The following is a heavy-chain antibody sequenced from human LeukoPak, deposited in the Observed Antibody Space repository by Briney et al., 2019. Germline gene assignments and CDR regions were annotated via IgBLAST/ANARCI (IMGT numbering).Heavy chain of an antibody. CDR2: IHYSGST. J-gene: IGHJ4*02. D-gene: IGHD3-22*01. Sequence: PSETLSLTCTVSGGSISSSSYYWGCIRQPPGKGLEWIGSIHYSGSTYYNPSLKSRVTISVDTSKNQFSLKLSSVTAADTAVYYCASFYYDSSGYPYFDYWGQGTLVTVSS. CDR3: ASFYYDSSGYPYFDY. V-gene: IGHV4-39*01. CDR1: GGSISSSSYY.